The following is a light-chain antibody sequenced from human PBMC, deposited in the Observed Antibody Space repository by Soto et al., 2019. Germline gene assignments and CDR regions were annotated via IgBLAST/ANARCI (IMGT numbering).Light chain of an antibody. CDR1: QSCRNW. CDR3: QCYRGCPWA. V-gene: IGKV1-5*02. J-gene: IGKJ1*01. Sequence: DVEMTRCPSKLSGSVGDGGTSICVAIQSCRNWLAWYQQKAGEAPSLLSYDASALQSGVPSRFIGSGSGTEFSLTISSLQPGDFSTYYIQCYRGCPWAFGQGTKVDIK. CDR2: DAS.